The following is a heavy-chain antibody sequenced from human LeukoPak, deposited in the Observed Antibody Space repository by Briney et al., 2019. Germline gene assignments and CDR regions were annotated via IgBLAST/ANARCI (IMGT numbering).Heavy chain of an antibody. CDR2: IYHSGST. Sequence: SETLSLTCTVSGGSISSSSYYCGWIRQPPGKGLKWIGSIYHSGSTYYNPSLKSRVTLSVETSKNQFSLKLSSVTAADTAVYYCAGSTYDNWFDPWGQGTLVTVSS. CDR1: GGSISSSSYY. CDR3: AGSTYDNWFDP. D-gene: IGHD2-8*01. V-gene: IGHV4-39*01. J-gene: IGHJ5*02.